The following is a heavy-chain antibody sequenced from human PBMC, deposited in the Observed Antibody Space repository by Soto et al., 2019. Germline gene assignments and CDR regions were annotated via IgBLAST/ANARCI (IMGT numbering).Heavy chain of an antibody. V-gene: IGHV4-31*03. J-gene: IGHJ4*02. CDR1: GGSISSGGYY. Sequence: PSETLSLTCTVSGGSISSGGYYWSWIRQHPGKGLEWIGYIYYSGSTYYNPSLKSRVTISVDTPKNQFSLKLSSVTAADTAVYYCASIQEWNQGPFDYWGQGTLVTVSS. D-gene: IGHD1-1*01. CDR3: ASIQEWNQGPFDY. CDR2: IYYSGST.